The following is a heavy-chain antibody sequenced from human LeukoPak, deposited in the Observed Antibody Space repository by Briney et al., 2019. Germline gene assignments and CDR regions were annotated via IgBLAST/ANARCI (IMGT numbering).Heavy chain of an antibody. CDR1: GFTFSIYG. Sequence: PGGSLRLSCVGTGFTFSIYGMNWVRQAPGKGLEWVSAISDSGDATYYADSVKGRFTISRDNAKNTLYLQMNSLRAEDTAVYYCARDPGAYFDYWGQGTLVTVSS. D-gene: IGHD4/OR15-4a*01. CDR2: ISDSGDAT. CDR3: ARDPGAYFDY. V-gene: IGHV3-23*01. J-gene: IGHJ4*02.